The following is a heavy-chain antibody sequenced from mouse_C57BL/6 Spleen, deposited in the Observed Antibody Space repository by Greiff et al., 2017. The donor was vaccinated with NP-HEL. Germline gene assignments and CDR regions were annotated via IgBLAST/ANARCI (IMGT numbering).Heavy chain of an antibody. CDR2: ISSGSSTI. D-gene: IGHD2-1*01. Sequence: EVQVVESGGGLVKPGGSLKLSCAASGFTFSDYGMHWVRQAPEKGLEWVAYISSGSSTIYYADTVKGRFTISRENAKNTLFLQMTSLRSEDTAMYYCARNYYGNSYYAMDYWGQGTSVTVSS. CDR1: GFTFSDYG. CDR3: ARNYYGNSYYAMDY. J-gene: IGHJ4*01. V-gene: IGHV5-17*01.